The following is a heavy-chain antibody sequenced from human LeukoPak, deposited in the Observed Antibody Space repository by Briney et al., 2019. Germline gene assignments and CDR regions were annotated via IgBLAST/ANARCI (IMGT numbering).Heavy chain of an antibody. J-gene: IGHJ4*02. CDR3: SRGLDSYKSGLD. V-gene: IGHV4-34*01. D-gene: IGHD3/OR15-3a*01. CDR1: RGSPSNYY. CDR2: IHPSGST. Sequence: SETLSLTSAVYRGSPSNYYLTCSRQPPGNRLESIGEIHPSGSTHYNRSLKSRVTISPDTSKNQFSLTLNSVTAADTAVYYCSRGLDSYKSGLDWGQGTLVTVSS.